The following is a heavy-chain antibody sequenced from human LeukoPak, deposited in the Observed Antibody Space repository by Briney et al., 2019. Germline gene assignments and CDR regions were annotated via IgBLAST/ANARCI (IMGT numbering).Heavy chain of an antibody. J-gene: IGHJ6*02. D-gene: IGHD2-8*01. CDR1: GFTFSSYE. Sequence: PGGSLRLSCAASGFTFSSYEMNWVRQAPGKGLGWVSYISSSGSSIYYADSVQGRFSISRDNAKNSLYLQMNSLRAEDTAVYYCARSAVWAGMDVWGHGTTVTVSS. CDR2: ISSSGSSI. V-gene: IGHV3-48*03. CDR3: ARSAVWAGMDV.